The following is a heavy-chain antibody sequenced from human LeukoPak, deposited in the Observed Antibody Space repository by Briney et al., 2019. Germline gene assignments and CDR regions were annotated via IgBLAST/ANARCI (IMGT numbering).Heavy chain of an antibody. D-gene: IGHD6-13*01. CDR1: GGSISSNY. CDR3: ARDAAGFNSSWEFDY. CDR2: IHYSGAT. V-gene: IGHV4-59*01. J-gene: IGHJ4*02. Sequence: SETLSLTCTVSGGSISSNYWSWIRQPPGKGLEWIGYIHYSGATNYNPSLKSRVTISADTSKNQFSLKLSSVTAADTAMYYCARDAAGFNSSWEFDYWGQGTLVSVSS.